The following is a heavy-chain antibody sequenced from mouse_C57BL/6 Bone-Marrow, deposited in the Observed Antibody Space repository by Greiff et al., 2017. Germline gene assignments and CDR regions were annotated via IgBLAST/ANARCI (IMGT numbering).Heavy chain of an antibody. CDR3: AIYGRYCDV. CDR2: ISYDGSN. D-gene: IGHD1-2*01. V-gene: IGHV3-6*01. J-gene: IGHJ1*03. Sequence: EVQLVESGPGLVKPSQSLSLTCSVTGYSITSGYYWNWIRQFPGNKLEWMGYISYDGSNNYNPSLKNRISITRYTSKNQFFLKLNSVTTEDTATYYCAIYGRYCDVWGTGTTVTVSS. CDR1: GYSITSGYY.